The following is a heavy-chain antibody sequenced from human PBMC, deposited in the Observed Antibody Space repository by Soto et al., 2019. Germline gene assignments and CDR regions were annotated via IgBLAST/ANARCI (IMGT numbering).Heavy chain of an antibody. D-gene: IGHD2-15*01. V-gene: IGHV4-59*01. CDR2: IYYSGST. CDR1: GGSISSYY. J-gene: IGHJ5*02. Sequence: PSETLSLTCTVSGGSISSYYWSWIRQPPGKGLEWIGYIYYSGSTNYNLSLKSRVTISVDTSKNRFSLKLSSVTAADTAVYYCAGGYCSGGSCYPNWFDPWGQGTLVTVSS. CDR3: AGGYCSGGSCYPNWFDP.